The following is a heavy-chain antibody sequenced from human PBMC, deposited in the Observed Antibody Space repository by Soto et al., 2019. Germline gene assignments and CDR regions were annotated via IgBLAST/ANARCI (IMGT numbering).Heavy chain of an antibody. D-gene: IGHD6-19*01. CDR3: VQTTGWPGFDF. Sequence: SETLSLTCTVSGGSISSSSYCWGWIRQPPGKGLEWIGSIYYSGSTYYNPSLKSRVTISVDTSKNQFSLKLSSVTAADTAVYYCVQTTGWPGFDFWGQGTLVTVSS. J-gene: IGHJ4*02. CDR2: IYYSGST. V-gene: IGHV4-39*01. CDR1: GGSISSSSYC.